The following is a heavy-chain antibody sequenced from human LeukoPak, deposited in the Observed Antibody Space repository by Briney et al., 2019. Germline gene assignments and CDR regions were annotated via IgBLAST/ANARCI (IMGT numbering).Heavy chain of an antibody. CDR1: GGSISSYY. D-gene: IGHD6-13*01. J-gene: IGHJ6*02. Sequence: PSETLSLTCTVSGGSISSYYWSWIRQPPGKGLEWIGYIYYSGSTNYNPSLKSRVTISVDTSKNQFSLKLSSVTAADMAVYYCARGITSSSWTYGMDVWGQGTTVTVSS. CDR3: ARGITSSSWTYGMDV. CDR2: IYYSGST. V-gene: IGHV4-59*01.